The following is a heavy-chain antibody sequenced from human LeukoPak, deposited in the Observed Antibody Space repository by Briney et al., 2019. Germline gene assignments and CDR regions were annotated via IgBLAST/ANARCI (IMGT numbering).Heavy chain of an antibody. Sequence: ASVKVSCKASGGTFSSYAISWVRQAPGQGLEWMGGIIPIFGTANYAQKFQGRVTITADESTCTAYMELSSLRSEDTAVYYCAREGRGGNIDYWGQGTLVTVSS. J-gene: IGHJ4*02. D-gene: IGHD2-15*01. CDR2: IIPIFGTA. CDR1: GGTFSSYA. CDR3: AREGRGGNIDY. V-gene: IGHV1-69*01.